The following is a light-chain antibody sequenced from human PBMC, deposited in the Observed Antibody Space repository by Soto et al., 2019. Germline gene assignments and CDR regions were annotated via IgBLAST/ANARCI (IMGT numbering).Light chain of an antibody. CDR2: AGS. CDR3: QQSYSTPLT. V-gene: IGKV1-39*01. CDR1: QSISSY. J-gene: IGKJ4*01. Sequence: DIQMTQSPSSLSASVGDRVTITCRASQSISSYLNWYQQKPGKAPKLLIYAGSSLQSGVPSRFSGSGSGTDFTLTISSLQPEDFATYDCQQSYSTPLTFGGGTKVEIK.